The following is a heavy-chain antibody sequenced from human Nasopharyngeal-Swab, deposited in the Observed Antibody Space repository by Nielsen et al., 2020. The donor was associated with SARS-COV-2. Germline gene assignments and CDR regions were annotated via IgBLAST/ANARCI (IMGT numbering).Heavy chain of an antibody. J-gene: IGHJ4*02. V-gene: IGHV4-30-4*01. CDR1: GDSISSGDYY. CDR3: ARVDYYRIDY. Sequence: SCSVSGDSISSGDYYWSWIRQPPGQGLEWIGYIHYTGSTYSNPSLKSRPIISVDMSKNQFSLKLTSVTAADTAVYYCARVDYYRIDYWGQGTLVTVSS. D-gene: IGHD1-14*01. CDR2: IHYTGST.